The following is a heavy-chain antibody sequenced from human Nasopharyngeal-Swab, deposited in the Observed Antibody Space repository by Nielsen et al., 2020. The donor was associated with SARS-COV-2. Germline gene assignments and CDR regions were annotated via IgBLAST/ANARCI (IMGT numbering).Heavy chain of an antibody. J-gene: IGHJ6*02. CDR1: GGSISSNSYY. Sequence: SETLSLTCTVSGGSISSNSYYWGWIRQPPGKGLEWIGTIYYSGSTYYNPSLKSRVTISVDTSKNQFSLKVSSVTAADTAVYYCARADYYYGMDVWGQGTTVTVSS. CDR3: ARADYYYGMDV. V-gene: IGHV4-39*02. CDR2: IYYSGST.